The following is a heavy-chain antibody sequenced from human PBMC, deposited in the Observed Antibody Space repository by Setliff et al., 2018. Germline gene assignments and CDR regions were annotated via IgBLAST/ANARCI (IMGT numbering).Heavy chain of an antibody. J-gene: IGHJ4*01. CDR2: ISTRNDDT. CDR1: GYIFTRYR. Sequence: ASVKVSCKSSGYIFTRYRITWVRQSPGQGLEWMGWISTRNDDTGYAQKFRGRVTLTTDTSTNTAYMELRSLRSDDTAVYYCARRSGDRGMTTGWPDDFDYWGRGTLVTVSS. CDR3: ARRSGDRGMTTGWPDDFDY. D-gene: IGHD4-17*01. V-gene: IGHV1-18*01.